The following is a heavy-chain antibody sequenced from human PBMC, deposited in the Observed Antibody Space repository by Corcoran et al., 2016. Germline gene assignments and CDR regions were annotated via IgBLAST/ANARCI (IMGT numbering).Heavy chain of an antibody. CDR2: ISYDGSNK. D-gene: IGHD3-10*01. J-gene: IGHJ6*02. V-gene: IGHV3-30*18. CDR3: AKDIVRGVKIPPRYYYYYYGMDV. CDR1: GFTFSSYG. Sequence: QVQLVESGGGVVQPGRSLRLSCAASGFTFSSYGMHWVRQAPGKGLEWVAVISYDGSNKYYADSVKGRFTISRDNSKNTLYLQMNSLRAGDTAVYYCAKDIVRGVKIPPRYYYYYYGMDVWGQGTTVTVSS.